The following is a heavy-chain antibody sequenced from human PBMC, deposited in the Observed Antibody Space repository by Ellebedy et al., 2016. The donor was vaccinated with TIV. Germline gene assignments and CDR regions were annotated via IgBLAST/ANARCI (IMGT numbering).Heavy chain of an antibody. D-gene: IGHD2-2*01. Sequence: AASVKVSCKASGYTFTSYYMHWVRQAPGQGLEWMGIINLSGGSTSYAQKFQGRVTMTRDTSTSTVFMKLSSLRSEDTAVYYCAREGTSGALDYWGQGTLVTVSS. V-gene: IGHV1-46*01. CDR3: AREGTSGALDY. CDR2: INLSGGST. J-gene: IGHJ4*02. CDR1: GYTFTSYY.